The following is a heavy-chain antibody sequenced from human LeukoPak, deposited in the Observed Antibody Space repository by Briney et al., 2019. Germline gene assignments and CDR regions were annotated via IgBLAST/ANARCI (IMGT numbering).Heavy chain of an antibody. D-gene: IGHD3-10*01. CDR2: IRYDGSNK. J-gene: IGHJ4*02. CDR3: ARDGITMRILEY. V-gene: IGHV3-30*02. Sequence: PGGSLRLSCAASGFTFSSYVMHWVRQAPGKGLEWVAFIRYDGSNKYYSDSVKGRFTISRDNSKNTLYLQMNSLRPEDTAVYYCARDGITMRILEYWGQGTLVTVSS. CDR1: GFTFSSYV.